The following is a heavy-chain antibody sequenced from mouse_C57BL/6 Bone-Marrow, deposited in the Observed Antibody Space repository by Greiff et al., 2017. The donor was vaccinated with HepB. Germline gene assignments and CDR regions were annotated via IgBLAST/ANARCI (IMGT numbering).Heavy chain of an antibody. CDR2: IDPENGDT. CDR3: TTAGSSYPYWYFDV. Sequence: EVQLQQSGAELVRPGASVKLSCTASGFNIKDDYMHWVKQRPEQGLEWIGWIDPENGDTEYASKFQGKATITAATSSNTAYLQLSSLTSEDTAVYYCTTAGSSYPYWYFDVWGTGTTVTVSS. CDR1: GFNIKDDY. D-gene: IGHD1-1*01. V-gene: IGHV14-4*01. J-gene: IGHJ1*03.